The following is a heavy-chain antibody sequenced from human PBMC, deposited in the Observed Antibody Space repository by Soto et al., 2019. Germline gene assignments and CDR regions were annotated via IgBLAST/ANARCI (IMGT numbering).Heavy chain of an antibody. J-gene: IGHJ6*02. Sequence: PGGSLRLSCAASGFTFSDYYMSWIRQAPGKXLEWVSYISSSGSTIYYADSVKGRFTISRDNAKNSLYLQMNSLRAEDTAVYYCARDPIAAAGKYYYYGMDVWGQGPTVTVSS. V-gene: IGHV3-11*01. CDR3: ARDPIAAAGKYYYYGMDV. D-gene: IGHD6-13*01. CDR2: ISSSGSTI. CDR1: GFTFSDYY.